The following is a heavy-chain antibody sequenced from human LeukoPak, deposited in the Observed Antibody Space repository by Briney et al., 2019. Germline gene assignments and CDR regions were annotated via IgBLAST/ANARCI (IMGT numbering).Heavy chain of an antibody. J-gene: IGHJ6*02. CDR2: MNPNSGNT. Sequence: ASVKLSCKASGYTFTSYDINWVRQATGQGLEWMGWMNPNSGNTGYAQKFQGRVTMIRNTSISTAYMELSSLRSEDTAVYYCARASPYYDFWSGYYLDYYYYYGMDVWGQGTTVTVSS. V-gene: IGHV1-8*01. CDR1: GYTFTSYD. D-gene: IGHD3-3*01. CDR3: ARASPYYDFWSGYYLDYYYYYGMDV.